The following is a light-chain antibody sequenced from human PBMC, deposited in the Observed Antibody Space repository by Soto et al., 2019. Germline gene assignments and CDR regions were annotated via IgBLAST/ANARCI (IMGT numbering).Light chain of an antibody. Sequence: VLTQSPATLTLTPGERVTLSCRASESVSTNLAWYQQKAGQAPRLLIYGASTRATGIPARFSGSGSGTEFTLTISGLQSEDFAVYYCQQYRIWRTFGQATKVDI. CDR1: ESVSTN. V-gene: IGKV3-15*01. CDR2: GAS. J-gene: IGKJ1*01. CDR3: QQYRIWRT.